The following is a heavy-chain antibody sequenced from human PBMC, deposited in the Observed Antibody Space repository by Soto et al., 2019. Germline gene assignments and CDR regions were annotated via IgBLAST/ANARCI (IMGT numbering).Heavy chain of an antibody. J-gene: IGHJ6*02. CDR2: IKTDGSEK. CDR3: ARPVRGSPEDV. CDR1: GFTSSAYW. Sequence: EVQLVESGGGLVQPGGSLRLSCEASGFTSSAYWMGWVRQAPGTGLQWVATIKTDGSEKYYVDSVTGRFTISRDNDKNSLYLQLNTLRAEDTGVYYCARPVRGSPEDVWGQGTTVTVSS. V-gene: IGHV3-7*05. D-gene: IGHD3-16*01.